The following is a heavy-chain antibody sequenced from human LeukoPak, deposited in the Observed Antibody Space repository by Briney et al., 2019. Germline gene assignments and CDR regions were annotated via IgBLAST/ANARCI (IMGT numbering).Heavy chain of an antibody. Sequence: GGSLRLACAASGFTFTNGWMSWVRQAPGKGLEWVGRIKSTTDGGTTDYTSPVKGRFTISRDDSKNTLYLQMDSLKTEDTAVSYCTTVSLDYSYICGQGTMVTVSS. D-gene: IGHD5-12*01. CDR1: GFTFTNGW. J-gene: IGHJ3*02. CDR2: IKSTTDGGTT. V-gene: IGHV3-15*01. CDR3: TTVSLDYSYI.